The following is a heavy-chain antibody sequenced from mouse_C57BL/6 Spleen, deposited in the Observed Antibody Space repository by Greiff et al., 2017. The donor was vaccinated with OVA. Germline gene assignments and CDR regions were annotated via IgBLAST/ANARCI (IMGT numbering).Heavy chain of an antibody. CDR3: ARAITTVVATGNAMDY. D-gene: IGHD1-1*01. V-gene: IGHV1-82*01. CDR2: IYPGDGDT. J-gene: IGHJ4*01. CDR1: GYAFSSSW. Sequence: VKLVESGPELVKPGASVKISCKASGYAFSSSWMNWVKQRPGKGLEWIGRIYPGDGDTNYNGKFKGKATLTADKSSSTAYMQLSSLTSEDSAVYFCARAITTVVATGNAMDYWGQGTSVTVSS.